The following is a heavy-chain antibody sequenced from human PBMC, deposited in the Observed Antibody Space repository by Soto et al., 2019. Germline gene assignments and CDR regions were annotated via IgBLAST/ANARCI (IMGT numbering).Heavy chain of an antibody. CDR3: ARFGQGLAIDY. D-gene: IGHD6-19*01. Sequence: QVQLVESGGGVVQPGRSLRLSCAASGFTFSSYAMHWXRQAPGKGLEWVAVISYDGSNKYYADSVKGRFTIARDNSXXXLYLXXNSLRAEDTAVYYCARFGQGLAIDYWGQGTLVTVSS. J-gene: IGHJ4*02. CDR2: ISYDGSNK. CDR1: GFTFSSYA. V-gene: IGHV3-30-3*01.